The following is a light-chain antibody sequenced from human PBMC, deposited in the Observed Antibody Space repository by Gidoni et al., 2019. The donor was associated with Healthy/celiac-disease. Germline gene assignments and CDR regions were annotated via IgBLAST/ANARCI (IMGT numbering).Light chain of an antibody. V-gene: IGKV1-39*01. CDR1: PSISSY. Sequence: DIQMTQSPSSLAASVGDRVTITCRASPSISSYLNWYQQKPGKAPKLLIYAASSLQSGVPSRFSGSGSGTDFTLTISSLQPEDFATYYCQQSYSTPWTFGQETKVEIK. J-gene: IGKJ1*01. CDR2: AAS. CDR3: QQSYSTPWT.